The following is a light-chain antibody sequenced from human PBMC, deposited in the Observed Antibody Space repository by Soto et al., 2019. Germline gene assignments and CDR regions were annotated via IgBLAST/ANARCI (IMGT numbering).Light chain of an antibody. CDR2: AAS. J-gene: IGKJ3*01. Sequence: DIQMTQSPTSLSASVGDRVTITCRASQDIRNFVAWYQQKPGKAPNLLIYAASTLQSGVPSRFSGSESGEDFPLPINSLQPEDAAPNSCQKYSIFPVLGPGTKVAIK. CDR1: QDIRNF. V-gene: IGKV1-27*01. CDR3: QKYSIFPV.